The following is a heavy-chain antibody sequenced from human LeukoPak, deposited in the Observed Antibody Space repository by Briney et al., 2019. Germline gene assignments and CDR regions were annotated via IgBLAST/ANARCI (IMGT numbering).Heavy chain of an antibody. D-gene: IGHD5-24*01. Sequence: GSLRLSCAASGFTFSSYSMNWVRQAPGKGLEWVSSISSSSSYIYYADSVKGRFTISRDNAKNSLYLQMNSLRAEDTAVYYCARNIEMATITPGYWGQGTPVTVSS. CDR3: ARNIEMATITPGY. CDR2: ISSSSSYI. CDR1: GFTFSSYS. V-gene: IGHV3-21*01. J-gene: IGHJ4*02.